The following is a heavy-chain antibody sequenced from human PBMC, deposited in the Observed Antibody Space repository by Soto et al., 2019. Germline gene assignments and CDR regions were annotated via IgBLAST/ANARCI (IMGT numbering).Heavy chain of an antibody. CDR1: GYSFTSYW. CDR3: ARLPFYWSDDYRDGMYV. CDR2: IDPSDSYT. V-gene: IGHV5-10-1*01. J-gene: IGHJ6*02. Sequence: PGESLKISCKGSGYSFTSYWINWVRQMPGKGLEWMGRIDPSDSYTNYSPSFQGHVTISADKSISTAYLQWSSLKASDTAMYYCARLPFYWSDDYRDGMYVWTRRTTVTVS. D-gene: IGHD3-3*01.